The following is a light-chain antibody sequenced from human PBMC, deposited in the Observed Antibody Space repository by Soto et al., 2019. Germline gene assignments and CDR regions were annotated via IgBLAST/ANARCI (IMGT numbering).Light chain of an antibody. V-gene: IGKV3-15*01. CDR1: QSVSSN. CDR3: QQYNTWPIT. CDR2: GAS. Sequence: EKVMTQSPVTLSVSPGERATLSCRASQSVSSNLAWYQQKPGQAPRLLISGASTRATGIPARFSGSGSGTEFTLTISSLQSEAFAVYYCQQYNTWPITFGQGTRLEIK. J-gene: IGKJ5*01.